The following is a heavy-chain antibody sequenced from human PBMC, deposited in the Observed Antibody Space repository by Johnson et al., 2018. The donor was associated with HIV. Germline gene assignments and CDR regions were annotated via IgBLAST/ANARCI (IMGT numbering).Heavy chain of an antibody. D-gene: IGHD2-2*01. CDR3: ARDSGGGLGPAACGSFDI. CDR2: ISWNGGTT. V-gene: IGHV3-9*01. J-gene: IGHJ3*02. Sequence: VQLVESGGGLVQPGRSLRLSCAASGFTFDDYAMHWVRQAPGKGLEWVSGISWNGGTTGYADSVKGRFTISRDNAKNCLYLQMNSLRAEDTALYYCARDSGGGLGPAACGSFDIWGQGTMVTVSS. CDR1: GFTFDDYA.